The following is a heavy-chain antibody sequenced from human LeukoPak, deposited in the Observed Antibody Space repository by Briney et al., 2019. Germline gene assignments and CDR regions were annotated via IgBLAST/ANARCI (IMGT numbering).Heavy chain of an antibody. V-gene: IGHV3-21*01. CDR1: GFSFNRFA. CDR2: ISSSSSYI. J-gene: IGHJ4*02. CDR3: ARDRHDYSNYGALDY. D-gene: IGHD4-11*01. Sequence: PGGSLRLSCLASGFSFNRFAMHWVRQAPGKGLEWVSSISSSSSYIYYADSVKGRFTISRDNAKNSLYLQMNSLRAEDTAVYYCARDRHDYSNYGALDYWGQGTLVTVSS.